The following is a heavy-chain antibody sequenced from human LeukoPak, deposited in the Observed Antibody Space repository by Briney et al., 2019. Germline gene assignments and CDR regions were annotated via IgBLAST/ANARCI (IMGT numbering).Heavy chain of an antibody. D-gene: IGHD6-13*01. J-gene: IGHJ6*02. Sequence: PGGSLRLSCAASGFTFSSYAMHWVRQAPGKGLEWVAVISYDGSNKYYADSVKGRFTISRDNAKNSLYLQMNSLRAEDTAVYYCARDYLRGPLAAALYYYGMDVWGQGTTVTVSS. CDR3: ARDYLRGPLAAALYYYGMDV. V-gene: IGHV3-30-3*01. CDR1: GFTFSSYA. CDR2: ISYDGSNK.